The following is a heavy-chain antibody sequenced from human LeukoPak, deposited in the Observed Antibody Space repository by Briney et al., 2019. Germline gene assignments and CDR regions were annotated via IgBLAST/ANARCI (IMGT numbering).Heavy chain of an antibody. Sequence: GGSLRLSCAASGFTFSSYGMHWVRQAPGKGLEWVAVIWYDGSNKHYADSVKGRFTISRDNSKNTLYLQMNSLRAEDTAVYYCARDWNPYSSSWAYYYYYGMDVWGQGTTVTVSS. V-gene: IGHV3-33*01. D-gene: IGHD6-13*01. CDR3: ARDWNPYSSSWAYYYYYGMDV. CDR1: GFTFSSYG. CDR2: IWYDGSNK. J-gene: IGHJ6*02.